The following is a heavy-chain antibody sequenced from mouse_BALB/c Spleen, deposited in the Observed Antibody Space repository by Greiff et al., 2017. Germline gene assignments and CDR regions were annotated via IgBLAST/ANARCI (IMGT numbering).Heavy chain of an antibody. D-gene: IGHD2-4*01. V-gene: IGHV5-17*02. CDR3: ARSMITSWFAY. CDR1: GFTFSSFG. J-gene: IGHJ3*01. Sequence: EVKLVESGGGLVKPGGSLKLSCAASGFTFSSFGMHWVRQAPEKGLEWVAYISSGSSTIYYADTVKGRFTISRDNPKNTLFLQMTSLRSEDTAMYYCARSMITSWFAYWGQGTLVTVSA. CDR2: ISSGSSTI.